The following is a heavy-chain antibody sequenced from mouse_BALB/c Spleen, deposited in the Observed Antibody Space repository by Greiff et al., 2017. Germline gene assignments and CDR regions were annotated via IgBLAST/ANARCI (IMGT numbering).Heavy chain of an antibody. D-gene: IGHD1-2*01. V-gene: IGHV5-9-4*01. CDR2: ISSGGSYT. Sequence: EVKLMESGGGLVKPGGSLKLSCAASGFTFSSYAMSWVRQSPEKRLEWVAEISSGGSYTYYPDTVTGRFTISRDNAKNTLYLEMSSLRSEDTAMYYCARGTFTTATDAWFAYWGQGTLVTVSA. J-gene: IGHJ3*01. CDR3: ARGTFTTATDAWFAY. CDR1: GFTFSSYA.